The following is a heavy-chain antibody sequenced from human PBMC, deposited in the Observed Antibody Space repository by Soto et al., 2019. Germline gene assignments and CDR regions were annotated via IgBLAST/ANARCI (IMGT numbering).Heavy chain of an antibody. CDR3: ARASHGDYGVAYYYYGMDV. CDR1: GFTFSDYY. D-gene: IGHD4-17*01. CDR2: ISSSGSTI. V-gene: IGHV3-11*01. J-gene: IGHJ6*02. Sequence: PGGSLRLSCAASGFTFSDYYMSWIRQAPGKGLEWVSYISSSGSTIYYADSVKGRFTISRDNAKNSLYLQMNSLRAEDTAVYYCARASHGDYGVAYYYYGMDVWGQGTTVTVSS.